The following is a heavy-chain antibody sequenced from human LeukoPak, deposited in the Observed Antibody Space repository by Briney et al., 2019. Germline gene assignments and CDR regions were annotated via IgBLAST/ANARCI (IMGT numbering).Heavy chain of an antibody. CDR2: IYYGGST. J-gene: IGHJ4*02. CDR3: ASLIYDSSGYYFDK. Sequence: PSETLSLTCTVSGGSISSTGYYGGWIRQPPGKGLEWIGIIYYGGSTYYNPSLKSRVTKSVDTSKNQFSLKLSSVTAADTAVYYCASLIYDSSGYYFDKWGQGTLVTVSS. CDR1: GGSISSTGYY. V-gene: IGHV4-39*01. D-gene: IGHD3-22*01.